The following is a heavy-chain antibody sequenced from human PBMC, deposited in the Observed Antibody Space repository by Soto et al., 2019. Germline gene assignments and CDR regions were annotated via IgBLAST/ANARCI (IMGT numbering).Heavy chain of an antibody. CDR2: IYYSGST. CDR1: GGSISSSSYY. Sequence: LSLTCAVSGGSISSSSYYWGWIRQPPGKGLEWIGSIYYSGSTYYTPSLQSRVAISVDTSKNQFSLKLNSVTAADTAVYYCARRTVNIRTFYSGLKTHCFDYWGQGTLVTVPQ. V-gene: IGHV4-39*01. J-gene: IGHJ4*02. CDR3: ARRTVNIRTFYSGLKTHCFDY. D-gene: IGHD6-19*01.